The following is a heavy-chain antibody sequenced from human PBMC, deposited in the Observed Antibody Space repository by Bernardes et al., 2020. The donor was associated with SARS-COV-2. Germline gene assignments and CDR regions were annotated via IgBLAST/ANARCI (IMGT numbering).Heavy chain of an antibody. CDR2: SSSNGGST. CDR3: AREGSYHAFDI. D-gene: IGHD1-26*01. J-gene: IGHJ3*02. Sequence: GGYLILSIASSGLTCSHCAMHWVFHAAGKGLEYVSASSSNGGSTYYANSVKGRFTISRDNSKNTLYLQMGSLRAEDMAVYYCAREGSYHAFDIWGQGTMVTVSS. CDR1: GLTCSHCA. V-gene: IGHV3-64*01.